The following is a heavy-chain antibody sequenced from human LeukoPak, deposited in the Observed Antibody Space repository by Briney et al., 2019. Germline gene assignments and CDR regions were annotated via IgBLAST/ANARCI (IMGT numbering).Heavy chain of an antibody. D-gene: IGHD3-22*01. J-gene: IGHJ5*02. CDR1: GGSISSSSYY. V-gene: IGHV4-39*07. Sequence: PSETLSLTCTVSGGSISSSSYYWGWIRQPPGKGLEWIGSIYYSGSTYYNPSLKSRVTISVDTSKNQFSLKLSSVTAADTAVYYCARGIGYDSSGYNWFDPWGQGTLVTVSS. CDR2: IYYSGST. CDR3: ARGIGYDSSGYNWFDP.